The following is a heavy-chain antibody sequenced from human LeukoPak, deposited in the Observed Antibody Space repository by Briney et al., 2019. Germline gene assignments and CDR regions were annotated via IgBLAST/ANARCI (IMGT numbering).Heavy chain of an antibody. Sequence: ASVKVSCKASGYSFTTFGISWVRQAPGQGPEWMGRISAYNGKSNYLQKFQGRVTMTADASTSTAYMELRSLRSDDTAVYYCTRDLGNYDSWSVYSIFFDYWGQGTLVTVSS. J-gene: IGHJ4*02. CDR3: TRDLGNYDSWSVYSIFFDY. CDR2: ISAYNGKS. D-gene: IGHD3-3*01. V-gene: IGHV1-18*01. CDR1: GYSFTTFG.